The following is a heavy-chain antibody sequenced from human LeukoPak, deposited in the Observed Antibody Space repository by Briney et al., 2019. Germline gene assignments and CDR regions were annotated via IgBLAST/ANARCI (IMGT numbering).Heavy chain of an antibody. Sequence: SETLSLTCAVYGGSFSGYYWSWIRQPPGKGLEWIGEINHSGSTYYNPSLKSRFTISVDSSKNQFSLKLTSVTAADTAVYYCATLGEYYDSSGYYYNWGQGTLVTVSS. V-gene: IGHV4-34*01. CDR1: GGSFSGYY. CDR2: INHSGST. J-gene: IGHJ4*02. D-gene: IGHD3-22*01. CDR3: ATLGEYYDSSGYYYN.